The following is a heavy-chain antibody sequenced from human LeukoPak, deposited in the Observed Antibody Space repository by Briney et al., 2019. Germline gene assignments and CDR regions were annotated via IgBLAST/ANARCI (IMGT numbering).Heavy chain of an antibody. D-gene: IGHD4-23*01. CDR1: GGSISTYY. Sequence: SETLSLTCTVSGGSISTYYGSWIRQPPGKGLEWIGYVYYSGSTDYNPSLESRVTISVDTSKSQFSLNLSSMTAADTAVYYCARDYGGNSYLDYWGQGILVTVSS. CDR2: VYYSGST. J-gene: IGHJ4*02. V-gene: IGHV4-59*01. CDR3: ARDYGGNSYLDY.